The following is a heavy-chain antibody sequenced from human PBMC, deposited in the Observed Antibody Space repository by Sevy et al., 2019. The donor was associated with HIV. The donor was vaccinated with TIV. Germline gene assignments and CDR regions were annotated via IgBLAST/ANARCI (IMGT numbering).Heavy chain of an antibody. CDR1: GGSINSYY. Sequence: SETLSLTCTVSGGSINSYYWSWIRQPPGKGLEWIGYIYYSGSTNYNPSLESRVTISVDTSKNQFSLKLSSVTAADTAVYYCARGPTRYYFDYWGQGTLVTVSS. CDR2: IYYSGST. CDR3: ARGPTRYYFDY. D-gene: IGHD1-1*01. J-gene: IGHJ4*02. V-gene: IGHV4-59*13.